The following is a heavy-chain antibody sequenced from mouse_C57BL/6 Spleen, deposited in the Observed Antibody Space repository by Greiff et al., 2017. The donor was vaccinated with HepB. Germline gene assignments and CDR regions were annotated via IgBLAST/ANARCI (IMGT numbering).Heavy chain of an antibody. J-gene: IGHJ3*01. Sequence: DVHLVESGEGLVKPGGSLKLSCAASGFTFSSYAMSWVRQTPEKRLEWVAYISSGGDYIYYADTVKGRFTISRDNARNTLYLQMSSLKSEDTAMYYCTRGGYDYLFAYWGQGTLVTVSA. D-gene: IGHD2-4*01. CDR1: GFTFSSYA. CDR3: TRGGYDYLFAY. V-gene: IGHV5-9-1*02. CDR2: ISSGGDYI.